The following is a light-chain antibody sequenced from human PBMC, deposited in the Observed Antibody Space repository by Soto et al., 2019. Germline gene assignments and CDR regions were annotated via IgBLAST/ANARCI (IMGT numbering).Light chain of an antibody. CDR3: SSYAGSHTYEV. CDR1: TNDVGDYNY. CDR2: EVS. J-gene: IGLJ3*02. Sequence: QSALTQPASVSGSPGQSITISCTGTTNDVGDYNYVAWYQQHSGKVPRLMIYEVSNRPPGVSYRFSGSKSGSTASLTISGLQTEDEADYHCSSYAGSHTYEVFGGGTKLTVL. V-gene: IGLV2-14*01.